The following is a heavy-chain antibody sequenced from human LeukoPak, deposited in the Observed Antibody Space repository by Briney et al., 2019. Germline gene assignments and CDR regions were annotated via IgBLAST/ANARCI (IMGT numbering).Heavy chain of an antibody. CDR2: YDVEDGET. V-gene: IGHV1-24*01. D-gene: IGHD3-10*01. Sequence: ASVKVSCKVSGYTLTDLPVHWVRQAPGKGLEWMGGYDVEDGETVYAPKFQGRVTMTEDTATDTAYMELSSLDSEDTAVYYCASLSFDASGTNDWGQGTLVIVSS. CDR3: ASLSFDASGTND. CDR1: GYTLTDLP. J-gene: IGHJ4*02.